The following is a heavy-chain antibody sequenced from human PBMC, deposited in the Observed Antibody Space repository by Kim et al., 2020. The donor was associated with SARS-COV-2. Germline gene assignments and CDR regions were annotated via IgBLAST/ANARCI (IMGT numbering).Heavy chain of an antibody. CDR3: ASDSGYYSFFDY. Sequence: SETLSLTCTVSGGSISSGGYYWSWIRQHPGKGLEWIGYIYYSGSTYYNPSLKSRVTISVDTSKNQFSLKLGSVTAADTAVYYCASDSGYYSFFDYWGQGTLSPSPQ. CDR1: GGSISSGGYY. D-gene: IGHD3-22*01. V-gene: IGHV4-31*02. J-gene: IGHJ4*02. CDR2: IYYSGST.